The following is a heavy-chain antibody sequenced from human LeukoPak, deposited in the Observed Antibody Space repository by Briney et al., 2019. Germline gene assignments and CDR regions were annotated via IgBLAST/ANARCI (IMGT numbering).Heavy chain of an antibody. CDR3: ARDIGNSGFNLDY. CDR1: GFTFSSYG. D-gene: IGHD5-12*01. CDR2: IWDDGSKE. V-gene: IGHV3-33*01. J-gene: IGHJ4*02. Sequence: HSGGSLRLSCAASGFTFSSYGMHWVRQAPGKGLEWLALIWDDGSKEKYADSVKGRFTISRDNSNLYLQMNSLRAEDTAIYYCARDIGNSGFNLDYWGQGTPVTVSS.